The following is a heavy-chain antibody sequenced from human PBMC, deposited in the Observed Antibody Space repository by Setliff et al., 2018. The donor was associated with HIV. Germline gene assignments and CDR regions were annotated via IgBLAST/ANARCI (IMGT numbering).Heavy chain of an antibody. CDR1: GFSLSQYW. CDR2: IKQDGSEK. D-gene: IGHD3-3*01. CDR3: ARDGAREYYAFWNGPWDAFDI. Sequence: GGSLRLSCPASGFSLSQYWMSWVRQTPEKGLEWLANIKQDGSEKSYVASVKGRFTISRDNAKNSLYLQMNNLRAADTAVYYCARDGAREYYAFWNGPWDAFDIWGQGTVVTVSS. V-gene: IGHV3-7*01. J-gene: IGHJ3*02.